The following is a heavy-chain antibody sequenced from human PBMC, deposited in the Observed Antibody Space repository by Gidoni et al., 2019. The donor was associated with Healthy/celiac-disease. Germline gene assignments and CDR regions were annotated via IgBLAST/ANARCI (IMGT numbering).Heavy chain of an antibody. D-gene: IGHD6-19*01. CDR1: GGSFSGYY. CDR2: INHSGST. CDR3: ARGHIAVAGPNFNY. Sequence: QVQLQQWGAGLLKPSETLSLTCAVYGGSFSGYYWSWIRQPPGKGLEWIGEINHSGSTNYNPSLKSRVTISVDPSKNQFSLKLSSVTAADTAVYYCARGHIAVAGPNFNYWGQGTLVTVSS. J-gene: IGHJ4*02. V-gene: IGHV4-34*01.